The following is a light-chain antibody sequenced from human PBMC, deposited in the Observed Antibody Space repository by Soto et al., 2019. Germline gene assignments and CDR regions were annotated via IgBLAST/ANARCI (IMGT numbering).Light chain of an antibody. Sequence: EIVLTQSPGTLSLSPGDRATLSCRASQSVSSSDLAWYQQKPGQAPRLLIYVASTRATGIPDRFSGSGSGTDFPLTISRLETEDSALYYCQQYGGSPLYTFGPETKLEI. CDR3: QQYGGSPLYT. CDR2: VAS. CDR1: QSVSSSD. V-gene: IGKV3-20*01. J-gene: IGKJ2*01.